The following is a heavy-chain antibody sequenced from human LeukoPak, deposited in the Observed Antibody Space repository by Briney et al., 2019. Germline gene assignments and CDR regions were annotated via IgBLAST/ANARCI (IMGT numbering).Heavy chain of an antibody. J-gene: IGHJ6*03. CDR2: ISSSGSTI. CDR3: ARGHYYYGSGSYYNAYYYYMDV. D-gene: IGHD3-10*01. CDR1: GFTFSSYE. V-gene: IGHV3-48*03. Sequence: GGSLRLSCAASGFTFSSYEMNWVRQAPGKGLEWVSYISSSGSTIYYADSVKGRFTISRDNAKNSLYLQMNSLRAEDTAVYYCARGHYYYGSGSYYNAYYYYMDVWGKGTTVTISS.